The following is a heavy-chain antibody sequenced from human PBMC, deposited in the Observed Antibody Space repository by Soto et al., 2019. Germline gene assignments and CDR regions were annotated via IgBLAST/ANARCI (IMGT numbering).Heavy chain of an antibody. CDR3: ARAPNYYDDSGYYGPNPYYFDS. D-gene: IGHD3-22*01. CDR1: GVTFNSDT. J-gene: IGHJ4*02. Sequence: SVKVSCKASGVTFNSDTISWVRQAPGQGLEWLGKIIPMLNTANYAQEFHGRVTLTADKFTTTAYMELTSLTSDDTADYYCARAPNYYDDSGYYGPNPYYFDSWGQGTRVTVSS. CDR2: IIPMLNTA. V-gene: IGHV1-69*08.